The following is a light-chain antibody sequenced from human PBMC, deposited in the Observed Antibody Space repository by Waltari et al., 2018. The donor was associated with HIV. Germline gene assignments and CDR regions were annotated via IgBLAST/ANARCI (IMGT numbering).Light chain of an antibody. CDR2: WAS. CDR1: QSVFYSSNNKNY. V-gene: IGKV4-1*01. CDR3: QQYYNTPLT. Sequence: DIVMTQSPDSLAVPLGETATINCKSSQSVFYSSNNKNYLAWYQQKPGQPPKLLLYWASTRESGVPDRFSGSGSGTDFTLTISRLQAEYVAVFYCQQYYNTPLTFGGGTKVEI. J-gene: IGKJ4*01.